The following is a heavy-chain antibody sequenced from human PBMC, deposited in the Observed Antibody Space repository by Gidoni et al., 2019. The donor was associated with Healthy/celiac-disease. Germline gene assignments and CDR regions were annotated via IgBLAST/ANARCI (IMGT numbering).Heavy chain of an antibody. CDR1: GFTFSSYG. V-gene: IGHV3-30*18. CDR3: AKERIAVASTFDY. CDR2: IPYDGSNK. D-gene: IGHD6-19*01. Sequence: QVQLVESGGGVVQPGRSLRLSCAAPGFTFSSYGMHWFRQAPGKGLAWVAVIPYDGSNKYYADSVKGRFTISRDNSKNTLYLQMNSLGAEDTAVYYCAKERIAVASTFDYWGQGTLVTVSS. J-gene: IGHJ4*02.